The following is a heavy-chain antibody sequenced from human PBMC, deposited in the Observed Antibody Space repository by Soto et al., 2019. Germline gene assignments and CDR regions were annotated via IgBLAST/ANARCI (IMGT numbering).Heavy chain of an antibody. CDR1: GYSISSGYY. V-gene: IGHV4-38-2*01. CDR3: ARFNKSAFDI. Sequence: SETLSLTCAVSGYSISSGYYWGWIRQPPGKGLEWIGSIYHSGSTYYNPSLKSRVTISVDTSKNQFSLKLSSVTAADTAVYYCARFNKSAFDIWGQGTMVTVSS. CDR2: IYHSGST. J-gene: IGHJ3*02.